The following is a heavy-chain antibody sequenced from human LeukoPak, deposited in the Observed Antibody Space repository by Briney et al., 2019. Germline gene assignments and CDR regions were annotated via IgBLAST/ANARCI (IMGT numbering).Heavy chain of an antibody. CDR2: IRRKAKNYAT. CDR3: TRPSDGDYVGFDY. CDR1: GFSFSGSA. D-gene: IGHD4-17*01. V-gene: IGHV3-73*01. Sequence: GGSLRLSCAASGFSFSGSAMHWVRHASGKRLEWVGRIRRKAKNYATGYAASVNGRFTISREDSKNTAYLQMNSLITEDTAVYFCTRPSDGDYVGFDYWGQGTLVTVSS. J-gene: IGHJ4*02.